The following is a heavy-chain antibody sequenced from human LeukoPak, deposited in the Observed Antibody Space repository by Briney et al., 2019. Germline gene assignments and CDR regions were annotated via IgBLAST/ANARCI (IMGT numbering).Heavy chain of an antibody. V-gene: IGHV1-2*06. D-gene: IGHD1-1*01. CDR1: GYIFTSYL. Sequence: ASVKVSCKTSGYIFTSYLLHWVRQAPGQGLEWMGRINPTSGDTMFAQKFQGRVTMTRDTSISTAYMELSRLRSDDTAVYYCARYPGSGQLNLDAFDIWGQGTMVTVSS. J-gene: IGHJ3*02. CDR3: ARYPGSGQLNLDAFDI. CDR2: INPTSGDT.